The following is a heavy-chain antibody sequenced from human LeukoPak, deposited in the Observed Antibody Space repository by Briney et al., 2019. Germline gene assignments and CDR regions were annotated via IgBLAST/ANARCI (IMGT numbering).Heavy chain of an antibody. CDR1: GFTFSSYA. CDR3: AKDPRVATIEIFDY. V-gene: IGHV3-23*01. J-gene: IGHJ4*02. D-gene: IGHD5-12*01. CDR2: ISGGGGVT. Sequence: SGGSLRLSCAASGFTFSSYAMSWVRQAPGKGLEWVSSISGGGGVTYYADSVKGRFAISRDNSKNTLYLQMNSLRAEDTAVYYCAKDPRVATIEIFDYWGQGTLVTVPS.